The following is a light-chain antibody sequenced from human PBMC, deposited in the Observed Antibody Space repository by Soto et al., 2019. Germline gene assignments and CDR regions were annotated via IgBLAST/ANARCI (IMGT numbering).Light chain of an antibody. CDR2: ATS. V-gene: IGKV1-9*01. Sequence: DIPLTQSPSFLSASVGDRVTITCRASQGISSGYLAWYQQKPGTAPKLLIYATSTLQSGVPSRFSGSGSGTEFTLTISRLQPDDFATYYCQQLITYPVTFGGGTKVEIK. J-gene: IGKJ4*01. CDR3: QQLITYPVT. CDR1: QGISSGY.